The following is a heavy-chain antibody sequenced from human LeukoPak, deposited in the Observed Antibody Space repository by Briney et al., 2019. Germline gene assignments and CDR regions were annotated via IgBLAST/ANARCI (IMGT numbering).Heavy chain of an antibody. V-gene: IGHV3-23*01. J-gene: IGHJ3*02. Sequence: GGSLRLSCAASGFTFSSYAMSWVRQAPGKGLEWVSAISGSGGSTYYADSVKGRFTISRDNSKNTLYLQMNSLRAEDTAVYYCAKSCHVGVGASSGRPNDAFDIWGQGTMVTVSS. D-gene: IGHD1-26*01. CDR3: AKSCHVGVGASSGRPNDAFDI. CDR2: ISGSGGST. CDR1: GFTFSSYA.